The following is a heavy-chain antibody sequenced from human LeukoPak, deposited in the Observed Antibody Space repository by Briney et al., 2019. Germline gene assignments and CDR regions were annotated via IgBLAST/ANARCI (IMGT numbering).Heavy chain of an antibody. D-gene: IGHD3-16*02. CDR3: ARDYRYVNYYYGMDV. CDR2: ISSSSSYI. Sequence: GGSLRLSCAASGFTFSSYSMNWVRQAPGKGLEWVSSISSSSSYIYYADSVKGRFTISRDNSKNTLYLQMNSLRAEDTAVYYCARDYRYVNYYYGMDVWGQGTTVTVSS. V-gene: IGHV3-21*01. CDR1: GFTFSSYS. J-gene: IGHJ6*02.